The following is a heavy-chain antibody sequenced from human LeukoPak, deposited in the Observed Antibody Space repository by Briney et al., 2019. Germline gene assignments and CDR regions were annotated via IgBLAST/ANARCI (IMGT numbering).Heavy chain of an antibody. CDR1: GGSFSGYY. CDR2: INHSGST. D-gene: IGHD3-16*01. V-gene: IGHV4-34*01. Sequence: SETLSLTCAVYGGSFSGYYWSWIRQPPGEGLEWIGEINHSGSTNYNPSLKSRVTISVDTSQNQFSLKLSSVTAADTAVYYCARFGGGYYYYGMDVWGKGTTVTVSS. CDR3: ARFGGGYYYYGMDV. J-gene: IGHJ6*04.